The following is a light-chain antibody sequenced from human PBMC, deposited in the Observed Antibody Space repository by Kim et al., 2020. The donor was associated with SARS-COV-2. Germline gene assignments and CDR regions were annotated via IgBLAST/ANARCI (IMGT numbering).Light chain of an antibody. V-gene: IGLV1-44*01. J-gene: IGLJ3*02. CDR2: SNN. CDR1: SSNIGSNN. Sequence: QSVLTQPPSASGTPGQRVTISCSGSSSNIGSNNVVWYQQLPGAAPNLLIYSNNQRPSGIPHRFSGSRSGTSASLAISGLQSGDEDDYYCARWDDSMKQGVFGGGTQLTVL. CDR3: ARWDDSMKQGV.